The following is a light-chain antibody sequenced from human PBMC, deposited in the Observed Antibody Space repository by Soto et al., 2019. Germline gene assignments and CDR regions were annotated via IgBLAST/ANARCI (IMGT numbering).Light chain of an antibody. V-gene: IGKV3-11*01. CDR3: QQRSNGLT. J-gene: IGKJ4*01. Sequence: EIVSTQSPATLSLSPGERATLSCRASQSVSSYLAWYQQKPGQAPRLLIYDASNRATGIPARFSGSGSGTDFTLTISSLEPEDFAVYYCQQRSNGLTFGGGTKVDIK. CDR1: QSVSSY. CDR2: DAS.